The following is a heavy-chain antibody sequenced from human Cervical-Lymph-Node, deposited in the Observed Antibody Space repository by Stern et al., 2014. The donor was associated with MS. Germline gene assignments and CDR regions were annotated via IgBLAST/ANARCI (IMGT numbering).Heavy chain of an antibody. D-gene: IGHD3-10*01. CDR2: ISAYYGLT. Sequence: VQLVESGGEVKKPGASVKVSCKTSGYTFTTYGISWVRQAPGQGLQWMRWISAYYGLTTYAQNLQGRVTMTVDTSTRTAYMELRKLRSDDTAVYYCVREAEVVRVVFFGYWGQGSLVTVSS. V-gene: IGHV1-18*04. CDR3: VREAEVVRVVFFGY. CDR1: GYTFTTYG. J-gene: IGHJ4*02.